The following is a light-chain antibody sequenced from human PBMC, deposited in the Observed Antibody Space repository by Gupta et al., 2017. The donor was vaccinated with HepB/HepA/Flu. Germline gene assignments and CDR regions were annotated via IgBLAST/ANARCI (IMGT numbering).Light chain of an antibody. CDR1: SSDVGGFNS. CDR3: SSFTRTNTTIVL. J-gene: IGLJ2*01. CDR2: DVT. Sequence: QSALTQPASVSGSPGQSITISCTGTSSDVGGFNSVSWYQQYPGKAPKLLIYDVTTRPSGISTRFSASKSGNTASLTISXLXTEDEAXYVCSSFTRTNTTIVLFGGGTKVTVL. V-gene: IGLV2-14*01.